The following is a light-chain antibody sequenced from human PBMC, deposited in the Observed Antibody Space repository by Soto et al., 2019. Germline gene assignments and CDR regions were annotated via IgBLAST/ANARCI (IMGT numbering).Light chain of an antibody. CDR2: DVS. CDR3: QQFNVYPLT. V-gene: IGKV1-13*02. J-gene: IGKJ5*01. CDR1: QDISGA. Sequence: AIQLTQSQSSLSASVGDRVTITCRASQDISGALAWYQQKPGKAPKLLIYDVSSLESGVPSRFSGSGSGTDFTFTISSLQPEDFATYYCQQFNVYPLTFGPGTRLEIK.